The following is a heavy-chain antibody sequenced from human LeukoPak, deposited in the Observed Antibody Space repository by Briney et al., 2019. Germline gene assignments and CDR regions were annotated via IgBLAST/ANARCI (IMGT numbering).Heavy chain of an antibody. D-gene: IGHD3-10*02. CDR3: AELGINMIGGV. J-gene: IGHJ6*04. CDR1: GFTFSSYE. Sequence: GGSLRLSCAASGFTFSSYEMNSVRQAPGKGLEWVSYISSSGSTIYYADSVKGRFTISRDNAKNSLYLQMNSLRAEDTAVYYCAELGINMIGGVWGKGTTVTISS. V-gene: IGHV3-48*03. CDR2: ISSSGSTI.